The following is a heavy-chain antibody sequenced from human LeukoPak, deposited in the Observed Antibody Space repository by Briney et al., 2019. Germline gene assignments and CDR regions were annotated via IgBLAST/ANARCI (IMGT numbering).Heavy chain of an antibody. CDR2: INHSGST. J-gene: IGHJ4*02. D-gene: IGHD3-9*01. CDR3: ARERPSYYDILTGYYPRSLPYYFDY. CDR1: GGSFSGYY. V-gene: IGHV4-34*01. Sequence: MPSETLSLTCAVYGGSFSGYYWSWIRQPPGKGLEWIGEINHSGSTNYNPSLKSRVTISVDTSKNQFSLKLSSVTAADTAVYYCARERPSYYDILTGYYPRSLPYYFDYWGQGTLVTVSS.